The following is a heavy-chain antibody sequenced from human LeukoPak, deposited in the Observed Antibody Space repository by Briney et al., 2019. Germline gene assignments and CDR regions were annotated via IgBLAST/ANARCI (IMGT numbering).Heavy chain of an antibody. D-gene: IGHD2-2*01. CDR3: ARDPKDVVVPAAIKFDP. Sequence: PGGSLRLSCAASGFTFSSYAMSWVRQAPGKGLEWVSAISGSGGSTYYADSVKGRFTISRDNSKNTLYLQMNSLRAEDTAVYYCARDPKDVVVPAAIKFDPWGQGTLVTVSS. V-gene: IGHV3-23*01. J-gene: IGHJ5*02. CDR2: ISGSGGST. CDR1: GFTFSSYA.